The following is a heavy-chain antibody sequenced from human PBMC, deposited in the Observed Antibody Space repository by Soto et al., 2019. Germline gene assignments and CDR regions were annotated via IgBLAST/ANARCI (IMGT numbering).Heavy chain of an antibody. Sequence: EVQLVESGGGVVRPGGSLRLSCAASGFRFDEYAMSWVRQVPGKGLEWVSAINWNGRSTSYVDSVKGRFTISRDNAKNALYRQMNSLRAEDTALYYCARYNGSYVLSAFDIWGQGTMVSVSS. D-gene: IGHD1-26*01. J-gene: IGHJ3*02. CDR3: ARYNGSYVLSAFDI. V-gene: IGHV3-20*04. CDR1: GFRFDEYA. CDR2: INWNGRST.